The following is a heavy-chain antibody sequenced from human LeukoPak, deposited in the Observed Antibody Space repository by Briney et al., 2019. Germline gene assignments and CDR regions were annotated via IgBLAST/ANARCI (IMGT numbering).Heavy chain of an antibody. V-gene: IGHV3-33*08. J-gene: IGHJ6*02. D-gene: IGHD7-27*01. CDR2: IWYDGSNK. CDR1: GFTFSSYA. CDR3: ARGGLGKYYYYYYGMDV. Sequence: GGSLRLSCAASGFTFSSYAMSWVRQAPGKGLEWVAVIWYDGSNKYYADSVKGRFTISRDNSKNTLYLQMNSLRAEDTAVYYCARGGLGKYYYYYYGMDVWGQGTTVTVSS.